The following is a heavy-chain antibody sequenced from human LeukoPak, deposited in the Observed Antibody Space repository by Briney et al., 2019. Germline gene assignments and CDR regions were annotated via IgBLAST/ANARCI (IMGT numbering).Heavy chain of an antibody. CDR3: ARGGQQWRGGNYFDS. J-gene: IGHJ4*02. CDR2: ITTGRGET. V-gene: IGHV1-3*03. D-gene: IGHD6-19*01. CDR1: GYTFTDYV. Sequence: GASVKVSCKASGYTFTDYVLHWVRQAPGQSLEWMGWITTGRGETRYSQDFQRRITLTRDKSANTVYMDLSDLTSEDTAVYYCARGGQQWRGGNYFDSWGQGTLVAVSS.